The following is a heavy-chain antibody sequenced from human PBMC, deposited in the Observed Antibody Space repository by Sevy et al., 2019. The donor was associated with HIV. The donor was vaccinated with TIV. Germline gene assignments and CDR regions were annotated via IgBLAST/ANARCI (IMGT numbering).Heavy chain of an antibody. CDR2: ISGSGGST. Sequence: GGSLRLSCAASGFTFSSYAMSWVRQAPGKGLEWVSAISGSGGSTYYADSVKGRFTISRDNSKNTLYLQMNSLGAEDTAVYYCAKESYGSEDIVVVPAAHTWGVWGQGTTVTVSS. CDR1: GFTFSSYA. D-gene: IGHD2-2*01. V-gene: IGHV3-23*01. J-gene: IGHJ6*02. CDR3: AKESYGSEDIVVVPAAHTWGV.